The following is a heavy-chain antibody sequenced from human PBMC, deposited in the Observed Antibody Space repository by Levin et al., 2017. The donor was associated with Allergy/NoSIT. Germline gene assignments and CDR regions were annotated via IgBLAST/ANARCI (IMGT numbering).Heavy chain of an antibody. Sequence: LSCSVSGASITDFYWSWIRQTPRKGLEWIGFIYYTGSSNYNPSLNSRVTISVDTSKNQFSLKLNSVTAADTAIYYCARSRVLTAYYDAWGQGTLVTVSS. J-gene: IGHJ5*02. D-gene: IGHD3-9*01. CDR2: IYYTGSS. CDR3: ARSRVLTAYYDA. V-gene: IGHV4-59*01. CDR1: GASITDFY.